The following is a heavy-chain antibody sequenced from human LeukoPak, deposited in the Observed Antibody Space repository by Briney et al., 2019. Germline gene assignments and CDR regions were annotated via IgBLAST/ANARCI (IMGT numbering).Heavy chain of an antibody. D-gene: IGHD1-26*01. J-gene: IGHJ4*02. CDR2: IWYDGSNK. Sequence: PGGSLRLSCAASGFTFSSYGMHWVRQAPGKGLEWVAVIWYDGSNKYYADSVKGRFTISRDNSKNTLYLQMNSLRAEDTAVYYCAKATQWELLPFDYWGQGTLVTVSS. CDR3: AKATQWELLPFDY. V-gene: IGHV3-33*06. CDR1: GFTFSSYG.